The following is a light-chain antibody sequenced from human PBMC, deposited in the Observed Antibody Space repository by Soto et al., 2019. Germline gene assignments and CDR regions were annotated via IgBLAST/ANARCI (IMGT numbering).Light chain of an antibody. Sequence: QAVVTQPPSASGTPGQRVTIPCSGSSANIGRNIVNWYQQLPGTAPKLLIYSNNQRPSGVPDRFSGSRSGSSASLAISGLQSEDEADYYCSSWDDSLNGFVVFGGGTKLTVL. CDR3: SSWDDSLNGFVV. J-gene: IGLJ2*01. CDR1: SANIGRNI. CDR2: SNN. V-gene: IGLV1-44*01.